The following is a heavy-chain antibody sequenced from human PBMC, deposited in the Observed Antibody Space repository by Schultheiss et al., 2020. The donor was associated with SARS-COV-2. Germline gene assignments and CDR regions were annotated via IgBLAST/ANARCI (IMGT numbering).Heavy chain of an antibody. CDR2: ISGSGGST. CDR3: AKGEYSSSFYYYYYYMDV. D-gene: IGHD6-6*01. CDR1: GFTFSSYA. V-gene: IGHV3-23*01. J-gene: IGHJ6*03. Sequence: GGSLRLSCAASGFTFSSYAMSWVRQAPGKGLEWVSAISGSGGSTYYADSVKGRFTISRDNSKNTLYLQMNSLRAEDTAVYYCAKGEYSSSFYYYYYYMDVWGKGTTVTVSS.